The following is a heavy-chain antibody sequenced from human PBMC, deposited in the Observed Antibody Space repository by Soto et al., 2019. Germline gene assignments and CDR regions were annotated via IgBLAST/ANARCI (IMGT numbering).Heavy chain of an antibody. CDR3: AKEDCSSTSCVYYYYGMDV. D-gene: IGHD2-2*01. CDR2: ISYDGSNK. J-gene: IGHJ6*02. Sequence: GGSLRLSCAASGFTFSSYGMHWVRQAPGKGLEWVAVISYDGSNKYYADSVKGRFTISRDNSKDTLYLQMNSLRAEDTAVYYCAKEDCSSTSCVYYYYGMDVWGQGTTVTVSS. CDR1: GFTFSSYG. V-gene: IGHV3-30*18.